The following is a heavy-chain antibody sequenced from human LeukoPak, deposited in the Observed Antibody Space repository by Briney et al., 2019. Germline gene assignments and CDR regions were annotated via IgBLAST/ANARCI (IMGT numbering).Heavy chain of an antibody. CDR1: GFTFSGYG. J-gene: IGHJ4*02. Sequence: GGSLRLSCAASGFTFSGYGMHWVRQAPGKGLEWVAVIWYDGSNKYYADSVKGRFTISRDNSKNTLYLQMNSLRAEDTAVYYCARDPSNPPYSSSSQPGYWGQGTLVTVSS. CDR3: ARDPSNPPYSSSSQPGY. V-gene: IGHV3-33*01. CDR2: IWYDGSNK. D-gene: IGHD6-6*01.